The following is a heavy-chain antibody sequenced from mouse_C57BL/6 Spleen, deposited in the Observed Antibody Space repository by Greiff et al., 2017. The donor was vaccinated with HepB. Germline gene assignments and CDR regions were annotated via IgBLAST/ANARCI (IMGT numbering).Heavy chain of an antibody. CDR1: GYTFTDYN. D-gene: IGHD1-1*01. CDR2: INPNNGGT. J-gene: IGHJ1*03. Sequence: EVQLQQSGPELVKPGASVKMSCKASGYTFTDYNMHWVKQSHGKSLEWIGYINPNNGGTSYNQKFKGKATLTVNKSSSTAYMELRSLTSEDSAVYYCEAITTVSYWYFDVWGTGTTVTVSS. CDR3: EAITTVSYWYFDV. V-gene: IGHV1-22*01.